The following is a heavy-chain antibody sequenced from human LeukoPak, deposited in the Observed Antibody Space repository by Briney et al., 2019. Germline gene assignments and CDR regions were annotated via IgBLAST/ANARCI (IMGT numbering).Heavy chain of an antibody. Sequence: KPSETLSLTCTVSGGSISSYYWSWIRQPAGKGLEWIGRIYTSGSTNYNPSLKSRVTMSVDTSKNQFSLKLSSVTAADTAVYYCAREAIGYCSSTSCYAGVDYWGQGTLVTVSS. J-gene: IGHJ4*02. CDR1: GGSISSYY. CDR3: AREAIGYCSSTSCYAGVDY. CDR2: IYTSGST. D-gene: IGHD2-2*01. V-gene: IGHV4-4*07.